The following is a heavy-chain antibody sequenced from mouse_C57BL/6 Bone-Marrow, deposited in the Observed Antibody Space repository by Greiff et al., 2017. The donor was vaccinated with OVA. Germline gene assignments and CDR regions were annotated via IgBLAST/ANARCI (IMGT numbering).Heavy chain of an antibody. CDR3: ARVDYDVRYYAMDY. J-gene: IGHJ4*01. Sequence: VQLQQSGPVLVKPGASVKMSCKASGYTFTDYYMNWVKQSHGKSLEWIGVINPYNGGTSYNQKFKGKATLTVDKSSSTAYMELNSLTSEDSAVYYCARVDYDVRYYAMDYWGQGTSVTVSS. CDR2: INPYNGGT. D-gene: IGHD2-4*01. CDR1: GYTFTDYY. V-gene: IGHV1-19*01.